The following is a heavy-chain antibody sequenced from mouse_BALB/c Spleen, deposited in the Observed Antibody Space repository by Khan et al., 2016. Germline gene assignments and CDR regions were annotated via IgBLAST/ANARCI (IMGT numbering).Heavy chain of an antibody. CDR1: GFNIKDTY. CDR2: IDPANGNT. J-gene: IGHJ3*01. D-gene: IGHD2-4*01. V-gene: IGHV14-3*02. Sequence: VQLQQSGAELVKPGASVKLSCTVSGFNIKDTYMHWVNQRPEQGLEWIGRIDPANGNTKYDPKFQDKAPITADTSSNTAYLQFSCLTSEDSSVYYCSRGGYDYEFAYGGQGTLVTVSA. CDR3: SRGGYDYEFAY.